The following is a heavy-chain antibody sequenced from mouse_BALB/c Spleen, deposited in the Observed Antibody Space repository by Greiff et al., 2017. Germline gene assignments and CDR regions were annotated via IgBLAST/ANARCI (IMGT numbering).Heavy chain of an antibody. CDR1: GFTFSNYW. Sequence: EVKVEESGGGLVQPGGSMKLSCVASGFTFSNYWMNWVRQSPEKGLEWVAEIRLKSNNYATHYAESVKGRFTISRDDSKSSVYLQMNNLRAEDTGIYYCTRGYGSYFDYWGQGTTLTVSS. CDR2: IRLKSNNYAT. J-gene: IGHJ2*01. D-gene: IGHD1-1*01. V-gene: IGHV6-6*02. CDR3: TRGYGSYFDY.